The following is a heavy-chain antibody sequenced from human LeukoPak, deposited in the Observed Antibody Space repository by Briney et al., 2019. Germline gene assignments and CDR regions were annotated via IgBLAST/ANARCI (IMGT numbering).Heavy chain of an antibody. CDR1: GFTFSSYG. CDR3: AKDRWRYCSGGSCYTTHYFDY. V-gene: IGHV3-30*02. D-gene: IGHD2-15*01. J-gene: IGHJ4*02. Sequence: PGGSLRLSCAASGFTFSSYGMHWVRQAPGKGLEWVAFIRYDGNNKYYADSVKGRFTISRDNSKNTLYLQMNSLRAEDTAVYYCAKDRWRYCSGGSCYTTHYFDYWGQGTLVTVSS. CDR2: IRYDGNNK.